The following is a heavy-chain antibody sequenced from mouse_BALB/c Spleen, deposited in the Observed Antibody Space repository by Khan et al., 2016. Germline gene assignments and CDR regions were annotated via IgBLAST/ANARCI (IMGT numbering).Heavy chain of an antibody. D-gene: IGHD1-1*01. V-gene: IGHV4-1*02. Sequence: EVKLLESGGGLVQPGGSLKLSCAASGFDFSRYWMSWVRQAPGKGLEWIGEINPDSSTINYMPSLKDKFTISRDNAKNTLYLQMSKVRSEDTALYYGAGRGYYFCRDYWGQGTSVTVSS. CDR3: AGRGYYFCRDY. CDR2: INPDSSTI. J-gene: IGHJ4*01. CDR1: GFDFSRYW.